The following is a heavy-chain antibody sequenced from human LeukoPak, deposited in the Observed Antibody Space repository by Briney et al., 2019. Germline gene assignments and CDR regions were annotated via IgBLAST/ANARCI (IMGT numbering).Heavy chain of an antibody. J-gene: IGHJ3*02. Sequence: ASVTVSCKASGYTFTSYYMHWVRQAPGQGLEWMGIINPSGGSTSYAQKFQGRVTMTRDTSTSTVYMELSSLRSEDTAVYYCAREVEGYDAFDIWGQGTMVTVSS. D-gene: IGHD5-24*01. CDR2: INPSGGST. V-gene: IGHV1-46*01. CDR3: AREVEGYDAFDI. CDR1: GYTFTSYY.